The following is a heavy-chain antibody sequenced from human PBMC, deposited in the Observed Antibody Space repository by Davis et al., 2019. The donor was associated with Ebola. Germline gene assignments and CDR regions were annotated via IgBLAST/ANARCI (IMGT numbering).Heavy chain of an antibody. CDR2: IYPGDSDT. V-gene: IGHV5-51*01. CDR1: GYSFTSYW. Sequence: KVSCKGSGYSFTSYWIGWVRQLPGKGLDWMGIIYPGDSDTRYSPSFQGQVTISTDKSISTAYLQWSSLKASDTAMYYCARSTTVKDYYYYYMDVWGKGTTVTVSS. J-gene: IGHJ6*03. CDR3: ARSTTVKDYYYYYMDV. D-gene: IGHD4-11*01.